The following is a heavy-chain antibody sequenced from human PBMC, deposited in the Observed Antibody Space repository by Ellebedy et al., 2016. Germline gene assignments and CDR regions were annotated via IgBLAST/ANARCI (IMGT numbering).Heavy chain of an antibody. D-gene: IGHD2-15*01. CDR1: GFTFSDYA. CDR2: VSFDGRHM. CDR3: ARGVGSGWFDP. J-gene: IGHJ5*02. V-gene: IGHV3-30*14. Sequence: GGSLRLSCAASGFTFSDYAVHWVRQAPGKGLEWVAVVSFDGRHMYYADSVKGRFTISRDNSKNTLYLQMNSLRAEDTAVYYCARGVGSGWFDPWGQGTLVTVSS.